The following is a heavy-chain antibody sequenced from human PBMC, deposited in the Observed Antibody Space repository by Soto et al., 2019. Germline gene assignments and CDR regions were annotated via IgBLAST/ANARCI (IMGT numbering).Heavy chain of an antibody. CDR2: IYRTGST. V-gene: IGHV4-4*02. J-gene: IGHJ4*02. Sequence: SETLSLTCAVSRGTFTSNNWWTWVRQPPGQGLEWIGEIYRTGSTNYNPSLKSRVTISLDKSENQFSLKVTSLTAADTAVYYCASRDSRTRVDYWGPGTLLVVST. CDR3: ASRDSRTRVDY. CDR1: RGTFTSNNW. D-gene: IGHD1-7*01.